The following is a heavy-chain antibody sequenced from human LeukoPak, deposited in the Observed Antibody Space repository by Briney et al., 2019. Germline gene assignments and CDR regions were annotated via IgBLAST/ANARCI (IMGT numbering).Heavy chain of an antibody. CDR1: GFTFSSYA. D-gene: IGHD6-19*01. Sequence: PGGSLRLSCSASGFTFSSYAMSWVRQAPGKGLEWASSVNDGGDNTYYADYLRGRFTVSRDNSGNTLWLQMNSLRAEDAAIYYCAKARGTTGWLPYFDYWGQGALVTVSS. V-gene: IGHV3-23*01. CDR3: AKARGTTGWLPYFDY. CDR2: VNDGGDNT. J-gene: IGHJ4*02.